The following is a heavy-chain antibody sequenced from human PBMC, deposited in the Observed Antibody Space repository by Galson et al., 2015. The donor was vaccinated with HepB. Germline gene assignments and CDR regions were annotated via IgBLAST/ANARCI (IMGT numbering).Heavy chain of an antibody. J-gene: IGHJ4*02. CDR3: ARDFSGSYYEGADY. D-gene: IGHD1-26*01. V-gene: IGHV3-21*01. Sequence: SLRLSCAASGFTFSSYSMNWVRQAPGKGLEWVSSISSSSSYIYYADSVKGRFTISRDNAKNSLYLQMNSLRAEDTAVYYCARDFSGSYYEGADYWGQGTLVTVSS. CDR1: GFTFSSYS. CDR2: ISSSSSYI.